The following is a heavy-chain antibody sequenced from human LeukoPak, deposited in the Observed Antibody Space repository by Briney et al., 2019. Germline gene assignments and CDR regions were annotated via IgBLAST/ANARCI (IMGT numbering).Heavy chain of an antibody. V-gene: IGHV1-8*01. CDR1: GYTFTSYD. CDR3: ARGPVSSHGMDV. Sequence: ASVKVSCKASGYTFTSYDINWVRQATGQGLGWMGFKNPNSGRTGFAQKFQGRFTMTTDTPKSTAYMEMGSLTSEDTAVYYCARGPVSSHGMDVWGQGTTVTVSS. J-gene: IGHJ6*02. CDR2: KNPNSGRT.